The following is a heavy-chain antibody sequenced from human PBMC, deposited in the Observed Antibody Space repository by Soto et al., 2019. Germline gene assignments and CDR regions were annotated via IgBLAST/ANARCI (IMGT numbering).Heavy chain of an antibody. CDR3: AKDYFETKGPYFFDY. Sequence: SVKVSCKASGGTFSSYAISWVRQAPGQGLEWMGGIIPIFGTANYAQKFQGRVTITADESTSTAYMELNSLRAEDTALYYCAKDYFETKGPYFFDYWGQGTLVTVSS. V-gene: IGHV1-69*13. CDR1: GGTFSSYA. D-gene: IGHD1-26*01. J-gene: IGHJ4*02. CDR2: IIPIFGTA.